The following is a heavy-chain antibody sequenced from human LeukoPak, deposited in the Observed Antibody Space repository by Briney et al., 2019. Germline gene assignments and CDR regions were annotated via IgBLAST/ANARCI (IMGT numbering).Heavy chain of an antibody. CDR1: GFIFTDYG. CDR2: IWSDGTNM. Sequence: GGSLRLSCAASGFIFTDYGFHWVRQAPGKGLEWVAAIWSDGTNMYYGNSVKGRFFIQRDDSQNTVYLEMSSLRAEDTAVYYCAEDAQRGFDYSNSLQYWGQGSLVTVSS. J-gene: IGHJ4*02. D-gene: IGHD4-11*01. CDR3: AEDAQRGFDYSNSLQY. V-gene: IGHV3-33*06.